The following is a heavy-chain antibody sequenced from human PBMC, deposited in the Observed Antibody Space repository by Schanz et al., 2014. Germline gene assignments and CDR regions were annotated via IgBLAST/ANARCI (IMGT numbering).Heavy chain of an antibody. V-gene: IGHV4-34*01. Sequence: QVQLQQWGAGLLKPSETLSLTCGVFGGSFSGYYWSWIRQPPGKGLEWIGEIYHTGSTNYNPSLKSRVPISVDTSKTQFSLTLTSLTAADTAVYYCARDTTWRLDLWGRGTLVTGSS. CDR2: IYHTGST. J-gene: IGHJ2*01. D-gene: IGHD1-1*01. CDR1: GGSFSGYY. CDR3: ARDTTWRLDL.